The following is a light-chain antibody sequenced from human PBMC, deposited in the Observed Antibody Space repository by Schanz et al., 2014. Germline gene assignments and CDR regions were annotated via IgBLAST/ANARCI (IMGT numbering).Light chain of an antibody. CDR2: DVS. V-gene: IGLV2-14*03. CDR1: SSDVGGYNY. Sequence: QSALTQPASVSGSPGQSITISCTGTSSDVGGYNYVSWYQHHPGKAPKLMIYDVSNRPSGVSNRFSGSKSGNTASLTISGLQAEDEADYYCSSYTGSSPYVFGTGTKLTV. CDR3: SSYTGSSPYV. J-gene: IGLJ1*01.